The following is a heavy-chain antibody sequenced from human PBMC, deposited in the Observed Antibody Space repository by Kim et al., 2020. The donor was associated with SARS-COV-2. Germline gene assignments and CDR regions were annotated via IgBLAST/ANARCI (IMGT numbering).Heavy chain of an antibody. J-gene: IGHJ6*02. CDR3: TTDPRH. CDR1: GFTMRDAW. Sequence: GGSLRLSCAASGFTMRDAWMSWVRQAPGRGLEWVGRIKSKRDGETTDYAAPVKGRLSISRDDLESMVYLQMNSLKTEDTAIYYCTTDPRHWGQGTTASV. CDR2: IKSKRDGETT. V-gene: IGHV3-15*01.